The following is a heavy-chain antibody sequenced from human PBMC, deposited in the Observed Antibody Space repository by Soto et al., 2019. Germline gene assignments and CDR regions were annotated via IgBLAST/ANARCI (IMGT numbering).Heavy chain of an antibody. CDR2: IYHTGST. Sequence: TLSLTGAVSIGACRSAGYFWSWIRQLPGKGLEWIGYIYHTGSTFYNPSLKSRVTISLDTSKSQFSLRLTSVTAADTAMYFCGGSSARSMFDYWGPGTLVTVSS. D-gene: IGHD2-2*01. CDR1: IGACRSAGYF. V-gene: IGHV4-31*11. CDR3: GGSSARSMFDY. J-gene: IGHJ4*02.